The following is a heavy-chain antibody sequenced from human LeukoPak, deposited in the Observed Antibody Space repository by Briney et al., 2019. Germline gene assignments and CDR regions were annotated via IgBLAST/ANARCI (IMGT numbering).Heavy chain of an antibody. CDR1: GGSISSRSYY. CDR2: IYYSGTT. J-gene: IGHJ3*02. D-gene: IGHD2-2*01. V-gene: IGHV4-39*01. CDR3: ARHGVNVVVPAARGVPYDAFDI. Sequence: SETLSLTCTVSGGSISSRSYYWGWIRQPPGKGLEWIGSIYYSGTTYYNASLKSRATISVDTSKNQFSLKLSSVTAADTAVYYCARHGVNVVVPAARGVPYDAFDIWGQGTVVTVSS.